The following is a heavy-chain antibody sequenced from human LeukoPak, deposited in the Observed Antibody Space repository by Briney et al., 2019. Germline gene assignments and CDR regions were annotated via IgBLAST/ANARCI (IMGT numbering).Heavy chain of an antibody. D-gene: IGHD2-2*01. CDR2: ISYDGSNK. CDR1: GFTLSSYG. V-gene: IGHV3-30*18. Sequence: GRSLRLSCAASGFTLSSYGMHWVRQAPGKGLEWVAVISYDGSNKYYADSVKGRFTISRDNSKNTLYLQMNSLRAEDTAVYYCAKEEAYCSSTSCYGTWFDPWGQGTLVTVSS. CDR3: AKEEAYCSSTSCYGTWFDP. J-gene: IGHJ5*02.